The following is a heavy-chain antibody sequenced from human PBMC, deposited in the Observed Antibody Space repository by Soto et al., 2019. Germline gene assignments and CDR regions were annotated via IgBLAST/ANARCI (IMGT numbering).Heavy chain of an antibody. V-gene: IGHV1-18*01. Sequence: QVQLVQSGAEVRKPGASVKVSCKTSGYTFTTYGISWVRQAPGQGLEWMGWISGYDGHTNYGQKLQGRVTMTTDTSTSTAYMELRSLRSDDTAVYYCARVGSASSPMDYWGQGTLVTVSS. CDR3: ARVGSASSPMDY. CDR1: GYTFTTYG. D-gene: IGHD6-6*01. CDR2: ISGYDGHT. J-gene: IGHJ4*02.